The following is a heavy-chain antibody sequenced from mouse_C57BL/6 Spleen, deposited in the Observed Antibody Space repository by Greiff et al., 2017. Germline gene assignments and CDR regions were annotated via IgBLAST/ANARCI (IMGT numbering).Heavy chain of an antibody. V-gene: IGHV1-39*01. D-gene: IGHD1-1*01. CDR3: ARFSHYYGSSYDAMDY. CDR1: GYSFTDYN. J-gene: IGHJ4*01. CDR2: INPNYGTP. Sequence: VQLQQPGPELVTPGASVKISCKASGYSFTDYNMNWVKQSNGKSLEWIGVINPNYGTPSYNQKFKGKATLTVDQSSSTAYMQLNSLTSEDSAVYCCARFSHYYGSSYDAMDYWGQGTSVTVSS.